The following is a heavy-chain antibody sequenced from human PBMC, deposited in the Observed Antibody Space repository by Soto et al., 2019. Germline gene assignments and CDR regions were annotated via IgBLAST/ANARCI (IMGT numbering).Heavy chain of an antibody. V-gene: IGHV3-23*01. CDR2: ISDNGANT. CDR3: ARAIGADFFDY. J-gene: IGHJ4*02. D-gene: IGHD6-25*01. CDR1: GFTFSNYA. Sequence: EVQMLESGGGVVRPGGSLRLSCIASGFTFSNYAMSWVRQAPGKGLEWVSTISDNGANTFIGDSMKDHFDISRDNSKNTVFRHLSTVRAEDTAIYYCARAIGADFFDYWGQGTPVTGSS.